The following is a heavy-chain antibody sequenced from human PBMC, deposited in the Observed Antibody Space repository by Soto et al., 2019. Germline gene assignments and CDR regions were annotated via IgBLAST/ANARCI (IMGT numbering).Heavy chain of an antibody. J-gene: IGHJ4*02. CDR3: ARGLYYYDSSGYYPMYYFDY. D-gene: IGHD3-22*01. CDR1: GYTFTSYG. Sequence: QVQLVQSGAEVKKPGASVKVSCKASGYTFTSYGISWVRQAPGQGLEWMGWISAYNGNTNYAQKLQGRVTMTTDTSTSTGYMELRSLRADDTAVYYCARGLYYYDSSGYYPMYYFDYWGQGTLVTVSS. V-gene: IGHV1-18*01. CDR2: ISAYNGNT.